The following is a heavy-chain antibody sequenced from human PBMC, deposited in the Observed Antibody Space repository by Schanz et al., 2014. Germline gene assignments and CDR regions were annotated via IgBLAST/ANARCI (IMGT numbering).Heavy chain of an antibody. CDR3: ARVVRSDYLSELDF. D-gene: IGHD4-17*01. CDR2: ISPYNGNT. Sequence: QVQLVQSGAEVKKPGSSVNVSCEASGGTFGRYTISWLRQAPGQGLEWMGWISPYNGNTKYAEKLEDRVTMTTDISTSTAYMQLRSLTSDDTAVYYCARVVRSDYLSELDFWGQGTQVIVSS. CDR1: GGTFGRYT. J-gene: IGHJ4*02. V-gene: IGHV1-18*01.